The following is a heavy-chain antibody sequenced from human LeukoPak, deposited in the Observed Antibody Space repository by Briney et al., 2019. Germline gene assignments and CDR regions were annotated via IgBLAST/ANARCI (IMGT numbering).Heavy chain of an antibody. D-gene: IGHD3-10*01. CDR2: IYYSGTT. CDR3: ARTRITMVRPLNQFRDFDY. V-gene: IGHV4-30-4*08. Sequence: LRLSCAASGFTFSSYAMSWVRQTPGKGLEWIGYIYYSGTTYYNPSLKSRVTILIDTSKNQFSLKLSSVTAADTAVYYCARTRITMVRPLNQFRDFDYRGHGTPVTVSS. CDR1: GFTFSSYA. J-gene: IGHJ4*01.